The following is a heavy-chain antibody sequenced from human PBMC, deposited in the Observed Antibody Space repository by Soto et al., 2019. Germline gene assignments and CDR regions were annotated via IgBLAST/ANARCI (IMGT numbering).Heavy chain of an antibody. V-gene: IGHV1-18*01. CDR2: SSAYNGNT. D-gene: IGHD6-19*01. CDR3: ARDIRDSSGWYGGNVYDAFDI. Sequence: QVQLVQSGAEVKKPGASVKVSCKASGYPFTSYGISWVRQAPGQGLEWWGWSSAYNGNTNYAQKLQGGVTMTTDKSTSTAYMELRSLRSDDTAVYYCARDIRDSSGWYGGNVYDAFDIWGQGTMVTVSS. CDR1: GYPFTSYG. J-gene: IGHJ3*02.